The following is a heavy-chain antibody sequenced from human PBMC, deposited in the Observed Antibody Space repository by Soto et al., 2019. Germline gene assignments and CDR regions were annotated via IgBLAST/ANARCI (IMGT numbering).Heavy chain of an antibody. V-gene: IGHV1-18*01. Sequence: ASVKVSCKASGYTFTSYGISWVRQAPGQGLEWMGWISAYNGNTNYAQKLQGRVTMTTDTSTSTAYMELRSLRSDDTAVYYCARSPATGYCSSTSCYVGYWGQGTLVTVSS. CDR3: ARSPATGYCSSTSCYVGY. J-gene: IGHJ4*02. CDR2: ISAYNGNT. D-gene: IGHD2-2*01. CDR1: GYTFTSYG.